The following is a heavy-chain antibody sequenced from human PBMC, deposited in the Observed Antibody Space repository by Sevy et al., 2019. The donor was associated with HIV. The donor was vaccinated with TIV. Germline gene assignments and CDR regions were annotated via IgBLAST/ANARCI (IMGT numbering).Heavy chain of an antibody. CDR1: GFTFNIYS. CDR3: ARDIAAAGTYYGMDV. Sequence: GGSLRLSCAASGFTFNIYSMNWVRQAPGKGLEWVSSISGSSSYIFYADSVKGRFTISRDNAKNSLYLQMNSLRAEDTAVYYCARDIAAAGTYYGMDVWGQGTTVTVSS. J-gene: IGHJ6*02. V-gene: IGHV3-21*01. CDR2: ISGSSSYI. D-gene: IGHD6-13*01.